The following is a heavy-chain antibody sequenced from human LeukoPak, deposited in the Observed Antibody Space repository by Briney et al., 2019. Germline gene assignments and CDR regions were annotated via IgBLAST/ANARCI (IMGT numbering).Heavy chain of an antibody. Sequence: SETLSLTCTVSGYSISSGYYWGWIRQPPGKGLEWIGSIYHSGSTYYNPSLKSRVTISVDTSKNQFSLKLSSVTAADTAVYYCARDSSTVVTEAFDIWGQGTMVTVSS. CDR1: GYSISSGYY. CDR3: ARDSSTVVTEAFDI. J-gene: IGHJ3*02. CDR2: IYHSGST. D-gene: IGHD4-23*01. V-gene: IGHV4-38-2*02.